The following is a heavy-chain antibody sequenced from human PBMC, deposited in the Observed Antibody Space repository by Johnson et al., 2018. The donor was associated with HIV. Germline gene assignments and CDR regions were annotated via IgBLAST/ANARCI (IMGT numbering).Heavy chain of an antibody. V-gene: IGHV3-13*01. J-gene: IGHJ3*02. CDR2: IGTAGEA. D-gene: IGHD1-26*01. CDR1: GFTFSSYD. Sequence: VQLVESGGGLVKPGGSLRLSCAASGFTFSSYDMHWVRQVTGKGLEWVSVIGTAGEAYYQGSVKGRFTISRENAKNSFYLQMNSLRAGDTAVYYCARGRGIVGPQQVALDIWGQGTRVTVSS. CDR3: ARGRGIVGPQQVALDI.